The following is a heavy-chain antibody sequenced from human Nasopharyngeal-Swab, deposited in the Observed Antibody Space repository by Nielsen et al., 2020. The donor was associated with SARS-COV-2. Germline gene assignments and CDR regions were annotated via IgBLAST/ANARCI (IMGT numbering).Heavy chain of an antibody. Sequence: SETLSLTCTVSGGSVSSGDYYWSWIRQPPGKGLEWIGYIYYSGSTYYNPSLKSRVTISVDTSKNQFSLKLSSVTAADTAVYYCARDRKNKITIFGVVSFGGWFDPWGQGTLVTVSS. CDR1: GGSVSSGDYY. V-gene: IGHV4-30-4*01. CDR3: ARDRKNKITIFGVVSFGGWFDP. J-gene: IGHJ5*02. D-gene: IGHD3-3*01. CDR2: IYYSGST.